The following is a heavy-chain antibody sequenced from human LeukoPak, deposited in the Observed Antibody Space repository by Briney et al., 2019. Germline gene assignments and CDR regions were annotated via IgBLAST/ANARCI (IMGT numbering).Heavy chain of an antibody. CDR1: GFTFSSYS. CDR2: ISSSSSYI. J-gene: IGHJ4*02. V-gene: IGHV3-21*01. Sequence: PGGSLRLSCAASGFTFSSYSMKWVRRAPGKGLEWVSSISSSSSYIYYADSVKGRFTISRDNAKNSLYLQMNSLRAEDTAVYYCAREFKLALDYWGQGTLVTVSS. CDR3: AREFKLALDY. D-gene: IGHD6-6*01.